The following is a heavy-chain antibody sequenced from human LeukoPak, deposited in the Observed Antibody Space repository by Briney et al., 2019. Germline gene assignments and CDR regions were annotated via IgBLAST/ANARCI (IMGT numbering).Heavy chain of an antibody. CDR3: ARDGPLYDILTGIFSYFDY. Sequence: GGSLRLSCAASGFTFSGSAMLWVRQASGKGLEWVGRIRSKANTYATAYAAPVKGRFIISRDDSKNTAYLQMNSLRAEDTAVYYCARDGPLYDILTGIFSYFDYWGQGTLVTVSS. CDR2: IRSKANTYAT. D-gene: IGHD3-9*01. CDR1: GFTFSGSA. V-gene: IGHV3-73*01. J-gene: IGHJ4*02.